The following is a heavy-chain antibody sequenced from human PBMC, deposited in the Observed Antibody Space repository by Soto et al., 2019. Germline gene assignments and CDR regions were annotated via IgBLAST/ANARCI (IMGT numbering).Heavy chain of an antibody. V-gene: IGHV4-59*01. D-gene: IGHD2-15*01. CDR3: ARLSCTGGSCYSDYYMDV. Sequence: SETLSLTCTVSGGSISSYYWSWIRQPPGKGLEWIGYIYYSGYTNYNPSLKSRVATSVDTSKNQFSLKLSSVTAADTAVYYCARLSCTGGSCYSDYYMDVWGKGTTVTSP. CDR1: GGSISSYY. CDR2: IYYSGYT. J-gene: IGHJ6*03.